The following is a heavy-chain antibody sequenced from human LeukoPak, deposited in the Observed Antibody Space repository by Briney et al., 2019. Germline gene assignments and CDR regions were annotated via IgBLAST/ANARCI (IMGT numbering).Heavy chain of an antibody. CDR2: IIGNAGST. CDR3: AKDPRWLPYGMDV. V-gene: IGHV3-23*01. D-gene: IGHD5-12*01. J-gene: IGHJ6*02. CDR1: GFMFSTYA. Sequence: GGSLRLSCVASGFMFSTYAMTWVRQAPGKGLEWVSTIIGNAGSTYYADSVQARFIISRDNSKNTLFLQMTSLRAEDTAVYYCAKDPRWLPYGMDVWGQGTTVTVS.